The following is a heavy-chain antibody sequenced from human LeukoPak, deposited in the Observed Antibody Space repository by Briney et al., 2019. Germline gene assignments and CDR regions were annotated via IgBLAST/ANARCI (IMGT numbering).Heavy chain of an antibody. D-gene: IGHD3-22*01. Sequence: GRSLRLSCAASGFTFDDYAMHWVRQAPGKGLEWVSGISWNSGSIGYADSVKGRFTISRDNAKNPLYLQMNSLRAEDTALYYCAKAHYYDSSGYGGYYFDYWGQGTLVTVSS. CDR2: ISWNSGSI. CDR1: GFTFDDYA. CDR3: AKAHYYDSSGYGGYYFDY. V-gene: IGHV3-9*01. J-gene: IGHJ4*02.